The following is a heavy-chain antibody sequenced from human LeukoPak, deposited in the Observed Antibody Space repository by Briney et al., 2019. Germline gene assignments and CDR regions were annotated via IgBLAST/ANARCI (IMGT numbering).Heavy chain of an antibody. CDR3: TTPKAVHWYGDKIYFSAFDF. V-gene: IGHV1-2*02. CDR2: INPNSGDT. J-gene: IGHJ3*01. CDR1: GYTFTGYY. D-gene: IGHD6-13*01. Sequence: ASVKVSCKASGYTFTGYYMHWVRQAPGQGLEWMGWINPNSGDTNYAQKFQGRVTMTRDTSISTAYMELSRLRSDDTAVIYCTTPKAVHWYGDKIYFSAFDFWGQGTTVIVSS.